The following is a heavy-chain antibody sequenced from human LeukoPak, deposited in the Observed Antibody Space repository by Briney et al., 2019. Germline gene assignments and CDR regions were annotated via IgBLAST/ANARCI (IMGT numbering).Heavy chain of an antibody. J-gene: IGHJ5*02. CDR2: IEASGGAT. CDR3: AKGSGSGWYGWFAP. CDR1: GFSFSAYA. Sequence: QPGESLRLSCAGSGFSFSAYAMYWVRQAPGKGLEWVSSIEASGGATYYADSVKGRFTISRDNSKNTFYLQMNSLRAEDTALYYCAKGSGSGWYGWFAPWGQGTLVTVSS. D-gene: IGHD6-19*01. V-gene: IGHV3-23*01.